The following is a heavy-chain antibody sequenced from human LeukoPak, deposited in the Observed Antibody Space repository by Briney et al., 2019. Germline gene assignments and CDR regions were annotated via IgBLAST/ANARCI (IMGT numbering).Heavy chain of an antibody. J-gene: IGHJ4*02. CDR2: INQDGSEK. Sequence: GGSLRLSCAPSGFTFSSYWMSWARQAPGKGLEWGAIINQDGSEKYYVDSVKGRFTISRDNAKNSLYLQMNSLRVEDTAVYYCARSGGSFWGQGTLVTVSS. V-gene: IGHV3-7*01. CDR1: GFTFSSYW. CDR3: ARSGGSF. D-gene: IGHD3-10*01.